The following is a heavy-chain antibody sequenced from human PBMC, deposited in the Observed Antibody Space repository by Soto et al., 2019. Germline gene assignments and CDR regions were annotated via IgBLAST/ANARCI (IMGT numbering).Heavy chain of an antibody. J-gene: IGHJ3*02. CDR1: GYTFTSYD. V-gene: IGHV1-8*01. D-gene: IGHD6-13*01. CDR3: ARSDGIALAYDI. Sequence: ASVKVSCKASGYTFTSYDIIWVRKAPGQGLEWMGWMNPKNDNTASGQRFQGRVTLTRNTSLTTAYMEPTSLTSEDTAVYFCARSDGIALAYDIWGQGTMVTVSS. CDR2: MNPKNDNT.